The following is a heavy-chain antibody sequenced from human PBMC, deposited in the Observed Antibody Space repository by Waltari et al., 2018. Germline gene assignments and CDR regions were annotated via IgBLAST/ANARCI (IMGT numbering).Heavy chain of an antibody. CDR3: ARDPTVVTPDAFDI. CDR2: IIPIVGTA. V-gene: IGHV1-69*04. D-gene: IGHD4-17*01. CDR1: GGTFSSYA. Sequence: QVQLVQSGAEVKKPGSSVKVSCKASGGTFSSYAISWVRQAPGQGLEWMGRIIPIVGTANYAQKFQGRVTITADKSTSTAYMELSSLRSEDTAVYYCARDPTVVTPDAFDIWGQGTMVTVSS. J-gene: IGHJ3*02.